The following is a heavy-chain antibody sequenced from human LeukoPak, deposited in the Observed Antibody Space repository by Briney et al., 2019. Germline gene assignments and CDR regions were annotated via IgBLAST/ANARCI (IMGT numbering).Heavy chain of an antibody. Sequence: GGSLRLSCAASGFTFSSYSMNWVRQAPGKGLEWVSSISSSSSYIYYADSVKGRFTISRDNAKNSLYLQMNSLRAEDTAVYYCARGGGIAAAGTFDYWGQGTLVTVSS. V-gene: IGHV3-21*01. J-gene: IGHJ4*02. D-gene: IGHD6-13*01. CDR1: GFTFSSYS. CDR3: ARGGGIAAAGTFDY. CDR2: ISSSSSYI.